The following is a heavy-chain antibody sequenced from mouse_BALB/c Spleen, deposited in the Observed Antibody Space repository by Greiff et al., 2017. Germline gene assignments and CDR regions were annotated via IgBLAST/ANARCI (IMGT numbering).Heavy chain of an antibody. CDR3: ARGGED. CDR2: IDPSDSYT. Sequence: VKLQQPGAELVKPGASVKLSCKASGYTFTSYWMHWVKQRPGQGLEWIGEIDPSDSYTNYNQKFKGKATLTVDKSSSTAYMQLSSLTSEDSAVYFCARGGEDWGQGTSVTVSS. CDR1: GYTFTSYW. J-gene: IGHJ4*01. V-gene: IGHV1-69*02.